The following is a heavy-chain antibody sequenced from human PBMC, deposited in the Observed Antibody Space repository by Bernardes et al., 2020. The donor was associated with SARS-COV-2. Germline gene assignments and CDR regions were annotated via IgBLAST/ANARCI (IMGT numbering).Heavy chain of an antibody. J-gene: IGHJ2*01. D-gene: IGHD3-16*01. Sequence: SETLSLTCAVYGGSLRGSYWSWIRQPPGPGLAWIGEINHSGSTHYNPSLKSRVTISVDTSKNQFSLNLSSVTAADTAVYYCARGVWGIWYFDLWGRGTLVTVSS. CDR1: GGSLRGSY. CDR2: INHSGST. V-gene: IGHV4-34*01. CDR3: ARGVWGIWYFDL.